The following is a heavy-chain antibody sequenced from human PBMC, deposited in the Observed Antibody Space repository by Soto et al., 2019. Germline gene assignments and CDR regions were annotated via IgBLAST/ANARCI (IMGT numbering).Heavy chain of an antibody. CDR3: AREGGIVGATAADY. CDR2: IYYSGST. J-gene: IGHJ4*02. Sequence: QVQLQESGPGLVKPSQTLSLTCTVSGGSISSGGYYWSWIRQHPGKGLEWSRYIYYSGSTYYNPSLKSRITISVDTSKIQFSLKLSSVTAADTAVYYCAREGGIVGATAADYWGQGTLVTVAS. D-gene: IGHD1-26*01. V-gene: IGHV4-31*03. CDR1: GGSISSGGYY.